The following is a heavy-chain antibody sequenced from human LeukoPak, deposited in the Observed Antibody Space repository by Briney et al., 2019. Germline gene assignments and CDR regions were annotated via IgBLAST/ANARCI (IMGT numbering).Heavy chain of an antibody. D-gene: IGHD2-2*01. CDR1: GGSISSSSYY. V-gene: IGHV4-39*01. CDR2: IYYSGST. CDR3: ARGRWDIVVVPAAMLFDY. Sequence: PSETLSLTCTVSGGSISSSSYYWGWIRQPPGKGLEWIGSIYYSGSTYYNPSLKSRVTISVDTSKNQFSLKLSSVTAADTAVYYCARGRWDIVVVPAAMLFDYWGQGTLVTVSS. J-gene: IGHJ4*02.